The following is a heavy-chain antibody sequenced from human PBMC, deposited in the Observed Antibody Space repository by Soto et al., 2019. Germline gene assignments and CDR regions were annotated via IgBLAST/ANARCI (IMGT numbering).Heavy chain of an antibody. J-gene: IGHJ4*02. Sequence: PGGSLRLSCAASGFTFSNYWMSWVRQAPGKGLEWVGRIKSKTDGGTTDYAAPVKGRFTISRDDSKNTLYLQMNSLKTEDTAVYYCTTDPVTMIVVVPSSGWGQGTLVTVSS. CDR2: IKSKTDGGTT. CDR3: TTDPVTMIVVVPSSG. V-gene: IGHV3-15*01. CDR1: GFTFSNYW. D-gene: IGHD3-22*01.